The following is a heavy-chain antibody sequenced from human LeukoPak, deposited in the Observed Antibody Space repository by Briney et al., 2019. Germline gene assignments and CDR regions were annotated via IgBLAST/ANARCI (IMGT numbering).Heavy chain of an antibody. V-gene: IGHV4-61*08. J-gene: IGHJ5*02. D-gene: IGHD6-19*01. Sequence: SETLSLTCTVSGGSISSGGYYWSWIRQPPGQGLEWIGYIFYSGSTNYNPSLKSQVTISIDTSKNQFSLKLSSVTAADTAVYYCARARAVAGTFSWFDPWGQGTLVTVSS. CDR2: IFYSGST. CDR3: ARARAVAGTFSWFDP. CDR1: GGSISSGGYY.